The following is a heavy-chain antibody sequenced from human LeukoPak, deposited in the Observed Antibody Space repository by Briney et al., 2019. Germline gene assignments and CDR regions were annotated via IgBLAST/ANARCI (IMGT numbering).Heavy chain of an antibody. V-gene: IGHV1-2*02. CDR2: MNSNSGGT. J-gene: IGHJ3*02. D-gene: IGHD4-23*01. CDR1: GYTFTGYY. CDR3: ARDDYGGALDI. Sequence: ASVKVSCKASGYTFTGYYMHWLRQAPGQGLGWMGWMNSNSGGTDYAQKFQGRVTMTRDTSISTAYMEVSRLRSDDTAVYYCARDDYGGALDIWGQGTMVTVSS.